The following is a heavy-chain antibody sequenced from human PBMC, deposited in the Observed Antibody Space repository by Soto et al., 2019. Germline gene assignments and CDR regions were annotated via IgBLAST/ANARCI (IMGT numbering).Heavy chain of an antibody. J-gene: IGHJ3*02. CDR2: IIPILGIA. CDR1: GGTFSSYT. D-gene: IGHD3-9*01. CDR3: ARLVTDAFDI. V-gene: IGHV1-69*02. Sequence: QVQLVQSGAEVKKPGSSVKVSCKASGGTFSSYTISWVRQAPGQGLEWMGRIIPILGIANYAQKFQGRAPITADKSTSTAYMELSSLRSEDTAVYYCARLVTDAFDIWGQGTMVTVSS.